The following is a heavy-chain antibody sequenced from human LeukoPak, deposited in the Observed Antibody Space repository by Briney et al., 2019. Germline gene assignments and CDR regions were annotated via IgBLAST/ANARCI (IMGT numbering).Heavy chain of an antibody. CDR1: GGSISSGGYY. Sequence: SETLSLTCTVSGGSISSGGYYWSWIRQPPGKGLEWIGEINHSGSTNYNPSLKSRVTISVDTSKNQFSLKLSSVTAADTAVYYCARAPTRGDYSTAVDYWGQGTLVTVSS. V-gene: IGHV4-39*07. J-gene: IGHJ4*02. CDR2: INHSGST. D-gene: IGHD4-17*01. CDR3: ARAPTRGDYSTAVDY.